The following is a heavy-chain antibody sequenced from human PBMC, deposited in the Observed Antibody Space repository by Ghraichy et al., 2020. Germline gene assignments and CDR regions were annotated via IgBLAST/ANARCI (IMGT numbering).Heavy chain of an antibody. CDR2: INHSGST. D-gene: IGHD6-13*01. CDR1: GGSFSGYY. J-gene: IGHJ3*02. CDR3: ARVRPQKYSSSWYQQSGAFDI. V-gene: IGHV4-34*01. Sequence: ETLSLTCAVYGGSFSGYYWSWIRQPPGKGLEWIGEINHSGSTNYNPSLKSRVTISVDTSKNQFSLKLSSVTAADTAVYYCARVRPQKYSSSWYQQSGAFDIWGQGTMVTVSS.